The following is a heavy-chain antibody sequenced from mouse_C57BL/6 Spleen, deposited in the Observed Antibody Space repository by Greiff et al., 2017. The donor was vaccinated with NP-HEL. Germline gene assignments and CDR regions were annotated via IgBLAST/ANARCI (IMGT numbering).Heavy chain of an antibody. CDR2: IYPGDGDT. J-gene: IGHJ4*01. CDR1: GYAFSSYW. Sequence: QVQLQQSGAELVKPGASVKISCKASGYAFSSYWMNWVKQRPGKGLEWIGQIYPGDGDTNYNGKFKGKATLTADKSSSTAYMQLSSLTSEDSAVYFCARGGAPLSMDYWGQGTSVTVSS. D-gene: IGHD2-3*01. CDR3: ARGGAPLSMDY. V-gene: IGHV1-80*01.